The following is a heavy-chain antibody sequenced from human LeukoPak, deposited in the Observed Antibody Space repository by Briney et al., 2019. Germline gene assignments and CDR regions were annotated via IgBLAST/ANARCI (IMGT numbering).Heavy chain of an antibody. CDR1: GFTFSSYS. D-gene: IGHD5-18*01. V-gene: IGHV3-48*04. J-gene: IGHJ4*02. Sequence: GGSLRLSCAASGFTFSSYSMNWVRQAPGKGLEWVSYISSSSSTIYYADSVKGRFTISRDNAKNSLYLQMNSLRAEDTALYYCAKVDVDTAIDYWGQGTLVTVSS. CDR3: AKVDVDTAIDY. CDR2: ISSSSSTI.